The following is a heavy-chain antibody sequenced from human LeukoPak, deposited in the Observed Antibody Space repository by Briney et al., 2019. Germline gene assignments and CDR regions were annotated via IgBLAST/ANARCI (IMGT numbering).Heavy chain of an antibody. CDR2: ISWNSGSI. V-gene: IGHV3-9*01. J-gene: IGHJ4*02. CDR3: ARDAFSSGSYSPPDY. CDR1: GFTFEDYA. D-gene: IGHD1-26*01. Sequence: PGGSLRLSCAASGFTFEDYAMHWVRQAPGKGLEWVSGISWNSGSIGYADSVKGRFTISRDNAKSSLYLQMNSLRAEDTAVYYCARDAFSSGSYSPPDYWGQGTLVTVSS.